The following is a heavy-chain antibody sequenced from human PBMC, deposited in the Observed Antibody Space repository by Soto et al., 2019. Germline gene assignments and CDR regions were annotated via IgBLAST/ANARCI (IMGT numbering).Heavy chain of an antibody. D-gene: IGHD6-6*01. CDR3: ARGGGVAARPMDYYYYGMDV. V-gene: IGHV3-30-3*01. Sequence: TGGSLRLSCAASGFTFSSYAMHWVRQAPGKGLEWVAVISYDGSNKYYADSVKGRFTISRDNSKNTLYLQMNSLRAEDTAVYYCARGGGVAARPMDYYYYGMDVWGQGTTDTVSS. CDR2: ISYDGSNK. J-gene: IGHJ6*02. CDR1: GFTFSSYA.